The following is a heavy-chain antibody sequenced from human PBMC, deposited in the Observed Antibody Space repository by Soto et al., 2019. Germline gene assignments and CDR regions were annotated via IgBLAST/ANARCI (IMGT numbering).Heavy chain of an antibody. CDR2: ISAYNGNT. D-gene: IGHD3-22*01. J-gene: IGHJ3*02. V-gene: IGHV1-18*01. Sequence: ASVKVSCKASGYTFTSYGISWVRQAPGQGLEWMGWISAYNGNTNYAQKLQGRVTMTTDTSTSTAYMELRSLRSDDTAVYYCARDREIVVVEDAFDIWGQGTMVTVSS. CDR3: ARDREIVVVEDAFDI. CDR1: GYTFTSYG.